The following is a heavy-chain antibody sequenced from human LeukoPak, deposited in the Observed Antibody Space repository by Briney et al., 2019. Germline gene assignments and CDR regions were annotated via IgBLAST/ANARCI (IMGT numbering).Heavy chain of an antibody. J-gene: IGHJ5*02. CDR2: IYTSGST. D-gene: IGHD3-10*01. CDR1: GGSISSYY. CDR3: ARDRYGSGNQNWFDP. V-gene: IGHV4-4*07. Sequence: SETLSLTCTVSGGSISSYYWGWIRQPAGKGLEWIGRIYTSGSTNYNPSLKSRVTMSVDTSKNQFSLKLSSVTAADTAVYYCARDRYGSGNQNWFDPWGQGTLVTVSS.